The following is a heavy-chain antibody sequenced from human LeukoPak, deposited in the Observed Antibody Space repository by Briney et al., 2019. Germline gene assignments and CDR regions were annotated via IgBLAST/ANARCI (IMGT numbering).Heavy chain of an antibody. V-gene: IGHV1-18*01. CDR1: GYTFTSYG. Sequence: GASVKVSCKSSGYTFTSYGISGVRQAPGQGLEGMGWISAYNGNTKYAQKLQGRVTMTTDTSTRTAYMELRSLRSDDTGVDYCTRQGWGYSYGGCYYYMAVWGKGTTVTVSS. CDR2: ISAYNGNT. CDR3: TRQGWGYSYGGCYYYMAV. J-gene: IGHJ6*03. D-gene: IGHD5-18*01.